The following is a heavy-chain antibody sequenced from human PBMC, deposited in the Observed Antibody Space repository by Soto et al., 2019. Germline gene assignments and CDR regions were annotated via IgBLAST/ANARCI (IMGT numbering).Heavy chain of an antibody. D-gene: IGHD3-16*01. CDR2: ISYDGSNK. J-gene: IGHJ4*02. Sequence: GGSLRLSCAASGFTFSSYGMHWVRQAPGKGLEWVAVISYDGSNKYYADSVKGRFTISRENSKNTLYLQMNSLRGEDTAVYYCAKDYTEGEGSYFDYWGQGTLVTVSS. CDR3: AKDYTEGEGSYFDY. CDR1: GFTFSSYG. V-gene: IGHV3-30*18.